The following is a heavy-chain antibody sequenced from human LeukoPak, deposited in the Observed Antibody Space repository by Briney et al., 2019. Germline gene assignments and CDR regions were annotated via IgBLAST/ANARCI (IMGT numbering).Heavy chain of an antibody. J-gene: IGHJ4*02. Sequence: ASVKVSCKASGYTFTGYYMHWVRQAPGQGLEWMGWINPNSGGTNYAQKFQGRVTMTRDTSISTAYMELSRLRSDDTAVYYCAREGPYCSSTSCPDRFHYWGQGTLVTVSS. CDR1: GYTFTGYY. D-gene: IGHD2-2*01. CDR3: AREGPYCSSTSCPDRFHY. V-gene: IGHV1-2*02. CDR2: INPNSGGT.